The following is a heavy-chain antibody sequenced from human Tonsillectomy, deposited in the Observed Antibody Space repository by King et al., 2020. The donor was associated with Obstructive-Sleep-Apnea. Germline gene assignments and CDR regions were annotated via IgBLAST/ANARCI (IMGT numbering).Heavy chain of an antibody. CDR3: ARSYSYGPFDY. CDR1: GGSISSYY. CDR2: IYYSWST. Sequence: VQLQESGPGLVKPSETLSLTCTVSGGSISSYYWSWIRQPPGKGLEWIGYIYYSWSTNYNPSLKCRVTISVDTSKNQFSLNLSSVTAADTAVYYCARSYSYGPFDYWGQGTLVTVSS. D-gene: IGHD5-18*01. V-gene: IGHV4-59*01. J-gene: IGHJ4*02.